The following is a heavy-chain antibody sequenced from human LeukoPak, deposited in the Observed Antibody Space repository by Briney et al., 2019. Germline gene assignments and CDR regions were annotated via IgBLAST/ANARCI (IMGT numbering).Heavy chain of an antibody. V-gene: IGHV4-39*07. J-gene: IGHJ4*02. CDR3: ARDSSMTGLDY. D-gene: IGHD2/OR15-2a*01. CDR1: DDSISSSTYY. CDR2: LYYSGKT. Sequence: KTSDTLSLTCIISDDSISSSTYYWGWIRQPPGKGLEWIGTLYYSGKTYYNPSLKSRVTISVDTSKDQFSLKLSSVTAADTAVYYCARDSSMTGLDYWGQGTLVTVSS.